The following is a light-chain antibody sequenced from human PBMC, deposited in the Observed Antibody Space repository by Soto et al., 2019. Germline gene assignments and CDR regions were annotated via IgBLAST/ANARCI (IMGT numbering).Light chain of an antibody. J-gene: IGLJ2*01. V-gene: IGLV1-40*01. CDR3: QSYDSSLSGSDVV. CDR2: GNS. Sequence: QAVVTQPPSVSGAPGQRVTISCTGSSSNIGAGYDVHWYQQLPGTAPKLLIYGNSNRPSGVPDRFSGSKSGTSASLAITGLQAEDEADYYCQSYDSSLSGSDVVFGGGTQLTGL. CDR1: SSNIGAGYD.